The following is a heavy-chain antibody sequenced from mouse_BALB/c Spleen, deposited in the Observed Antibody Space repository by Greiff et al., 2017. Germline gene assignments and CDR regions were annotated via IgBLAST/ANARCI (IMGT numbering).Heavy chain of an antibody. V-gene: IGHV5-17*02. J-gene: IGHJ2*01. Sequence: EVHLVESGGGLVQPGGSRKLSCAASGFTFSSFGMHWVRQAPEKGLEWVAYISSGSSTIYYADTVKGRFTISRDNPKNTLFLQMTSLRSEDTAMYYCARSGTVVATDYWGQGTTLTVSS. D-gene: IGHD1-1*01. CDR1: GFTFSSFG. CDR3: ARSGTVVATDY. CDR2: ISSGSSTI.